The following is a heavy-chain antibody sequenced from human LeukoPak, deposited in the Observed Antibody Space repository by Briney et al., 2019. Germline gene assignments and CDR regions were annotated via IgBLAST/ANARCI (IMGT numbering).Heavy chain of an antibody. J-gene: IGHJ4*02. CDR2: ISYDGSNK. CDR1: GFIFSSYA. V-gene: IGHV3-30*04. D-gene: IGHD2-15*01. CDR3: ARVRMVDYFDY. Sequence: PGRSLRLCCAACGFIFSSYAMHWVRKAPGKGLEWVGVISYDGSNKYYADSVKGRFTISRDNSKNTLYLQMNSLRAEDTAVYYCARVRMVDYFDYWGQGTLVTVSS.